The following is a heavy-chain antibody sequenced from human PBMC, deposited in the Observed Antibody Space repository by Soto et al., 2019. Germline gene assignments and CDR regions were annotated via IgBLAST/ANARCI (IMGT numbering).Heavy chain of an antibody. D-gene: IGHD3-3*01. CDR1: GFTFSDYY. Sequence: GGSLRLSCAASGFTFSDYYMSWIRQAPGKGLEWVSYISSSGSTIYYADSVKGRFTISRDNAKNSLYLQMNSLRAEDTAVYYCARSKHDFWSGYYPFDYWGQGTLVTSPQ. CDR3: ARSKHDFWSGYYPFDY. V-gene: IGHV3-11*01. CDR2: ISSSGSTI. J-gene: IGHJ4*02.